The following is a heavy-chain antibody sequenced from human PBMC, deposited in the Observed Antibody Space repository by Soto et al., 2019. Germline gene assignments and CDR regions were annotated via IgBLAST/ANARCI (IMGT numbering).Heavy chain of an antibody. J-gene: IGHJ4*02. CDR3: AIERVMITFGGVIVPYYFDY. D-gene: IGHD3-16*02. V-gene: IGHV4-4*02. CDR2: IYHSGST. CDR1: SGSISSSNW. Sequence: SETLSLTCAVSSGSISSSNWWSWVRQPPGKGLEWIGEIYHSGSTNYNPSLKSRVTISVDKSKNQFSLKLSSVTAADTAVYYFAIERVMITFGGVIVPYYFDYWGQGTLVTVSS.